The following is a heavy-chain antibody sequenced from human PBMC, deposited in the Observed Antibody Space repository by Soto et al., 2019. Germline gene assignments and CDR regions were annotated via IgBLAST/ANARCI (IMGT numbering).Heavy chain of an antibody. CDR2: ISGSGGST. J-gene: IGHJ2*01. CDR3: FFFQAVVVIPDVRSVSAFLLNRSSDL. V-gene: IGHV3-23*01. D-gene: IGHD3-16*02. Sequence: KGLEWISTISGSGGSTYYADSVKGRFTSSRDNSKNTLYLQMNSLRAEDTAVYYCFFFQAVVVIPDVRSVSAFLLNRSSDL.